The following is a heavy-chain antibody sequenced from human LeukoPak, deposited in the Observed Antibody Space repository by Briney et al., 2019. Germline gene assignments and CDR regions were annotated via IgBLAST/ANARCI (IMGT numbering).Heavy chain of an antibody. CDR3: ASLAARPY. Sequence: GGSLSLSCAASGFTFSRNWMTWVRRAPGKGLEWVAIIKPDGSEKIYVDSVKGRFTISRDNSKNSLYLQMNNLRVEDTAVYYCASLAARPYWGQGTLVTVSS. CDR2: IKPDGSEK. D-gene: IGHD6-6*01. J-gene: IGHJ4*02. CDR1: GFTFSRNW. V-gene: IGHV3-7*01.